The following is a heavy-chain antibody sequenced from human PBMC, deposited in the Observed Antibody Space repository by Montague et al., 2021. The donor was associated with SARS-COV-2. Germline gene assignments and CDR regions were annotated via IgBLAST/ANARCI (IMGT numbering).Heavy chain of an antibody. D-gene: IGHD2-2*01. CDR3: ARLKAPYCSSTSCYSASWFDP. Sequence: SETLSLTCTVSGGSISSSSYYWGWIRQPPGKGLEWIGCIYYSGSTYYTPSLKIRVTISVDTSKNPFSLKLSSVTAADTAVYYCARLKAPYCSSTSCYSASWFDPWGQGTLVTVSS. CDR1: GGSISSSSYY. CDR2: IYYSGST. J-gene: IGHJ5*02. V-gene: IGHV4-39*01.